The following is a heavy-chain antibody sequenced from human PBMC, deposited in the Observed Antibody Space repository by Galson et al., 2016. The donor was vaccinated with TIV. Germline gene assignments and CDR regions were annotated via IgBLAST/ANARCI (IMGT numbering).Heavy chain of an antibody. V-gene: IGHV3-66*03. D-gene: IGHD3-3*01. CDR2: ISDNGKT. J-gene: IGHJ6*02. CDR1: GFPVSDNY. CDR3: ARERRFCGNECYLKYYFGMDV. Sequence: SLRLSCAASGFPVSDNYFNWVRQAPGKGLEWVSLISDNGKTNYADSVKGRFTISRDDSKNTVYLQMNSLSAEDTALYYCARERRFCGNECYLKYYFGMDVWGQGTTVTVS.